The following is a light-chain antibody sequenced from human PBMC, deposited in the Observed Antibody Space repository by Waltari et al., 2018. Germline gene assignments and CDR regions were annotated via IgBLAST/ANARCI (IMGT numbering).Light chain of an antibody. CDR3: QQYGSSIT. J-gene: IGKJ5*01. CDR1: QRVSSSY. Sequence: EIVLPQSPGTLSLSPGERATLSCRASQRVSSSYLAWYQQTPGQAPRLLIYGASSRATGIPDRFSGSGSGTDFTLTISRLEPEDFAVYYCQQYGSSITFGQGTRLEIK. CDR2: GAS. V-gene: IGKV3-20*01.